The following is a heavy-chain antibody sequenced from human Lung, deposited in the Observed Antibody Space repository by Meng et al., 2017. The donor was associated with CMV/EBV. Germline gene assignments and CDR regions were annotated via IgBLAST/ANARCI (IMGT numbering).Heavy chain of an antibody. CDR3: AHSSRSYSSDIYYVHFDY. Sequence: GXXLVXPTQTLTLTCSFSGFSLRTTGAGVGWIRQPPGKAPEWLARIYWNDDKRYSTSLKNSFTITKDTSRNRIVVTLTNMHPADTATYDCAHSSRSYSSDIYYVHFDYWXQGTXVTVSS. CDR2: IYWNDDK. CDR1: GFSLRTTGAG. J-gene: IGHJ4*02. V-gene: IGHV2-5*01. D-gene: IGHD3-10*02.